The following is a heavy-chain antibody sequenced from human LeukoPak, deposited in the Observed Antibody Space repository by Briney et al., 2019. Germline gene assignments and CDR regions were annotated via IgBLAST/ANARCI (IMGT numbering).Heavy chain of an antibody. Sequence: SETLSLTCAVYGGSFSGYYWSWIRQPTGKGLEWNGEINHSGSTNYDPSLKSRVTISVDTSKNQFSLKLSSVTAADTAVYYCAREEDYSNSGYWYFDLWGRGTLVTVSS. D-gene: IGHD4-11*01. CDR1: GGSFSGYY. V-gene: IGHV4-34*01. CDR3: AREEDYSNSGYWYFDL. CDR2: INHSGST. J-gene: IGHJ2*01.